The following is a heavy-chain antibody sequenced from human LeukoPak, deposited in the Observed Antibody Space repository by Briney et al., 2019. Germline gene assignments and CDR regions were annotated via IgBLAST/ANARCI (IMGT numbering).Heavy chain of an antibody. CDR2: IIPIFGTA. Sequence: GASVKVSCKASGDTFRSYAISWVRQAPGQGLEWMGGIIPIFGTANYAQKFQGRVTITTDESTSTAYMELSSLRSEDTAVYYCAREKDGYNYYWGQGTLVTVSS. CDR3: AREKDGYNYY. CDR1: GDTFRSYA. J-gene: IGHJ4*02. V-gene: IGHV1-69*05. D-gene: IGHD5-24*01.